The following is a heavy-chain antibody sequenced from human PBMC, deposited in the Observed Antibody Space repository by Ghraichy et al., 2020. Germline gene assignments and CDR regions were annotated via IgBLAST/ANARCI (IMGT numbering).Heavy chain of an antibody. CDR1: GFNFNIYS. J-gene: IGHJ4*02. CDR2: ISSDGRHI. CDR3: TRAGIVGATPAFDY. D-gene: IGHD1-26*01. V-gene: IGHV3-21*03. Sequence: GSLRLSCGASGFNFNIYSMNWVRQAPGNGLDWVSSISSDGRHIYYADSVRGRFTISRDNAQNTVFLQTNSLRGEDTAVYYCTRAGIVGATPAFDYWGQGTLVTVSS.